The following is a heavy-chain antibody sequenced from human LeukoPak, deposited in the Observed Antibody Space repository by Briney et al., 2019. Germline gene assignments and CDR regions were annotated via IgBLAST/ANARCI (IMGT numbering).Heavy chain of an antibody. CDR1: GFTVSSNY. Sequence: GGSLRLSCAASGFTVSSNYMSWVRQAPGKGLEWVSVIYSGGSTYYADSVKGRFTISRDNSKNTLYLQMNSLRAEDTAVYYCARHESAVLRYLDWSLPWGQGTLVTVSS. CDR2: IYSGGST. V-gene: IGHV3-66*04. D-gene: IGHD3-9*01. J-gene: IGHJ5*02. CDR3: ARHESAVLRYLDWSLP.